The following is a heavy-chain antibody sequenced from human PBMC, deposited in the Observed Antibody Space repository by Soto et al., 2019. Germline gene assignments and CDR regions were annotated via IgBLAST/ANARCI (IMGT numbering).Heavy chain of an antibody. CDR2: IYYSGST. CDR1: GGSISSYY. Sequence: SETLSLTCTVSGGSISSYYWSWIRQPPGKGLEWIGYIYYSGSTNYNPSLKSRVTISVDTSKNQFSLKLSSVTAADTAVYYCARNGVGATTRANYYYGMDVWGQGTTVTVSS. V-gene: IGHV4-59*08. D-gene: IGHD1-26*01. J-gene: IGHJ6*02. CDR3: ARNGVGATTRANYYYGMDV.